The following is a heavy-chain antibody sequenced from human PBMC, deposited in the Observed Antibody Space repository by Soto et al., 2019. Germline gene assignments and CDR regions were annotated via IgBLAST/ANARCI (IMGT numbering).Heavy chain of an antibody. Sequence: QVQLVESRGGVVQPGRSLRLSCAASGFTFSSYGMHWVRQAPGKGLEWLALISYDGSNKYYADSVKGRFTISRDNSKNTLYLQMNSLRAEDTAVYYCAKDRNIVVVVAPLDYWGQGTLVTVSS. CDR3: AKDRNIVVVVAPLDY. CDR2: ISYDGSNK. CDR1: GFTFSSYG. V-gene: IGHV3-30*18. D-gene: IGHD2-15*01. J-gene: IGHJ4*02.